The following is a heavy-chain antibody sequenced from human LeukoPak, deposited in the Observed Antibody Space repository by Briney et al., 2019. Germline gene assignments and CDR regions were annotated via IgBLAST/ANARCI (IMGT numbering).Heavy chain of an antibody. Sequence: SETLSLTCTVSGGSISSSSCYWGWIRQPPGKGLEWIGIIYYTGSSYYNPSLQSRVAVSVDTSKNQFSLILSSVTAADTAVYYCAASCSSSWYFDYWGQGTLVTVSS. CDR1: GGSISSSSCY. D-gene: IGHD6-13*01. CDR3: AASCSSSWYFDY. CDR2: IYYTGSS. J-gene: IGHJ4*02. V-gene: IGHV4-39*01.